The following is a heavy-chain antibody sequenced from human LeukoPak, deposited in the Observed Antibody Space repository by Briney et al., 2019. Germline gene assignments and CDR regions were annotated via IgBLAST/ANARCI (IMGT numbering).Heavy chain of an antibody. J-gene: IGHJ4*02. CDR3: AGDSRLGVPDY. D-gene: IGHD3-16*01. CDR2: IYYSGNT. Sequence: QPSETLSLTCTVSGGSISSYYWSWIRQHPGKGLEWIGYIYYSGNTYYNPSLESRLTISLDTSKNQFSLRLSSVTAADTAVYYCAGDSRLGVPDYWGQGTLVTVSS. V-gene: IGHV4-59*06. CDR1: GGSISSYY.